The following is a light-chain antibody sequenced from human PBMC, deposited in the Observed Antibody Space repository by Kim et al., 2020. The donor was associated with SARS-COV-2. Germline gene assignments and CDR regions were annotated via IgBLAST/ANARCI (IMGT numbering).Light chain of an antibody. V-gene: IGLV2-14*03. Sequence: GQSITISGTGTSSLGGNYNYVSWYQQHPDKAPKLIIYDVSYRPSGVSTRFSGSKSGNTASLTISGLQAADEADYYCTSYTGANTVVFGGGTQLTVL. CDR1: SSLGGNYNY. CDR2: DVS. J-gene: IGLJ2*01. CDR3: TSYTGANTVV.